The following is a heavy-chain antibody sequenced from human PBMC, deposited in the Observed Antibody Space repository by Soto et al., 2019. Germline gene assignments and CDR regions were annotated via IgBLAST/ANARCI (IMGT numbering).Heavy chain of an antibody. CDR2: ISSSSSYI. CDR1: GFTFSSYS. CDR3: ARDLYELVYYYYGMDV. D-gene: IGHD1-7*01. V-gene: IGHV3-21*01. Sequence: GGSLRLSCAASGFTFSSYSMNWIRQAPGKGLEWVASISSSSSYIYYADSVKGRFTISRDHAKNSLYLQMNSLRVEDTAVYYCARDLYELVYYYYGMDVWGQGTTVTVSS. J-gene: IGHJ6*02.